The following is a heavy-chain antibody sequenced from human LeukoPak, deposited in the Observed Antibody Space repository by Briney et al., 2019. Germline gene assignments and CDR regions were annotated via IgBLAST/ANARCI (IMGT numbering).Heavy chain of an antibody. CDR3: ARDLRRYDFWSERGNFDY. D-gene: IGHD3-3*01. J-gene: IGHJ4*02. CDR1: GYTFTSYG. Sequence: GASVKVSCKASGYTFTSYGISWVRQAPGQGLEWMGWISAYNGNTNYAQKLQGRVTMTTDKSTSTAYMELSSLRSEDTAVYYCARDLRRYDFWSERGNFDYWGQGTLVTVSS. V-gene: IGHV1-18*01. CDR2: ISAYNGNT.